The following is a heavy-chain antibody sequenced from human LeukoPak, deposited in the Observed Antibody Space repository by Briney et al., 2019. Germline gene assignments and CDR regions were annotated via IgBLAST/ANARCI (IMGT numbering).Heavy chain of an antibody. V-gene: IGHV3-73*01. Sequence: AGGSLRLSCAASGFTFSGSAMHWVRQASGKGLERVGRIRSKANSYATAYAASVKGRFTISRDDSKNTAYLQMNSLKTEDTAVYYCTRGSIGTIAAAGTGEFDYWGQGTLVTVSS. CDR3: TRGSIGTIAAAGTGEFDY. D-gene: IGHD6-13*01. J-gene: IGHJ4*02. CDR2: IRSKANSYAT. CDR1: GFTFSGSA.